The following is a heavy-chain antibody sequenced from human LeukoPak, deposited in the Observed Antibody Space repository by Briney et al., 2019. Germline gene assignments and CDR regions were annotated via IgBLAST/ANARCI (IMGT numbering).Heavy chain of an antibody. CDR2: ISSSSSYI. CDR3: ARVPVTMVRGLTDY. Sequence: GGSLRLSCAASGFTFSSYAMHWVRQAPGKGLEWVSSISSSSSYIYYADSVKGRFTISRDNAKNSLYLQMNSLRAEDTAVYYCARVPVTMVRGLTDYWGQGTLVTVSS. J-gene: IGHJ4*02. D-gene: IGHD3-10*01. V-gene: IGHV3-21*01. CDR1: GFTFSSYA.